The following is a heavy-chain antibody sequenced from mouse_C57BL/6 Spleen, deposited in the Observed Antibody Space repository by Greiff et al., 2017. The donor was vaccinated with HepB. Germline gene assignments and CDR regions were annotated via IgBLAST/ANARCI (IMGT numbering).Heavy chain of an antibody. D-gene: IGHD4-1*01. CDR1: GYSFTGYN. J-gene: IGHJ2*01. CDR2: INPSTGGT. V-gene: IGHV1-43*01. Sequence: VQLQQSGPELVKPGASVKISCKASGYSFTGYNMHWVKQSSEKSLEWIGEINPSTGGTSYNQKFKGKATLTVDKSSSTAYMQLKSLTSEDSAVYYCARGTGTREFDYWGQGTTLTVSS. CDR3: ARGTGTREFDY.